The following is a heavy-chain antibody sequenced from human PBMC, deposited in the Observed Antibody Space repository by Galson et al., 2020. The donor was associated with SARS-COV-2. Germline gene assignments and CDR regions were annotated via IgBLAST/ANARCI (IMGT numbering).Heavy chain of an antibody. CDR3: ARDRSGYAAVGI. CDR2: IYYPGST. V-gene: IGHV4-30-4*01. CDR1: GGSISSGNYY. D-gene: IGHD2-2*01. J-gene: IGHJ3*02. Sequence: SETLSLTCTVSGGSISSGNYYWSWIRQPPGKGLEYIGYIYYPGSTYYTPSLKSRVTISLDTSKNQFSLKLTSVTAADTAVYYCARDRSGYAAVGICGLGTMVTVSS.